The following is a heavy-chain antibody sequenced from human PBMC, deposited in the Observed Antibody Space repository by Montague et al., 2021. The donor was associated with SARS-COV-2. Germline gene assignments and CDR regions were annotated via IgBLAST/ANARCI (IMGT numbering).Heavy chain of an antibody. CDR3: ATYYDILTGYYIDAFDI. CDR2: NSGST. V-gene: IGHV4-39*01. J-gene: IGHJ3*02. CDR1: GGSISSSSYY. Sequence: SETLSLTCTVSGGSISSSSYYWGWIRQPPGEGLEWIGSNSGSTYYNPSLKSRVTISVDTSKNQFSLKLSSVTAADTAVYYCATYYDILTGYYIDAFDIWGQGTMVTVSS. D-gene: IGHD3-9*01.